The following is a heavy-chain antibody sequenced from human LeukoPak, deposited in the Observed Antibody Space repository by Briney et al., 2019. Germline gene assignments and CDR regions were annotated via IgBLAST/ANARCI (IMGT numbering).Heavy chain of an antibody. Sequence: GASVKVSCKPSGYTFSSYGISWVRQAPGQGLGWMGWIRVYNGDTNYAQKFKGRVTMTTDTSTNTAYMELRSLGSDDTAVYYCARGGSRVTTINILDYWGQGALVTVSS. CDR2: IRVYNGDT. J-gene: IGHJ4*02. D-gene: IGHD5-24*01. CDR3: ARGGSRVTTINILDY. CDR1: GYTFSSYG. V-gene: IGHV1-18*01.